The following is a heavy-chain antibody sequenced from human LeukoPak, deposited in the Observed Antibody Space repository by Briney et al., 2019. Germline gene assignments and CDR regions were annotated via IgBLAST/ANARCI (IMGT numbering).Heavy chain of an antibody. D-gene: IGHD6-13*01. CDR2: MWYDGSNK. V-gene: IGHV3-33*01. CDR1: GFTFSSYG. Sequence: GGSLRLSCAASGFTFSSYGMHWVRQAPGKGLEGVAGMWYDGSNKYYADSVKGRFTITRDNSKNTLYLQMNSLRAEDTAVYYCARDAIAAAGTDYWGQGTLVTVSS. CDR3: ARDAIAAAGTDY. J-gene: IGHJ4*02.